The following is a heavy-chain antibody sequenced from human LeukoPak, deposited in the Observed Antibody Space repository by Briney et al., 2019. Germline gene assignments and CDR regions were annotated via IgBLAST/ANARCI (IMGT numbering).Heavy chain of an antibody. Sequence: SVKLSCKASGGTFRSYAISWVRQAPGQGLEWMGRIIPIFGTANYAQKFQGRLTNTAHESTHTAYMALSSLRSEDTAVYYCARDLKSSSSWYPLSRSSGMDVWGEGTTVTVSS. CDR2: IIPIFGTA. CDR1: GGTFRSYA. D-gene: IGHD6-13*01. J-gene: IGHJ6*01. CDR3: ARDLKSSSSWYPLSRSSGMDV. V-gene: IGHV1-69*15.